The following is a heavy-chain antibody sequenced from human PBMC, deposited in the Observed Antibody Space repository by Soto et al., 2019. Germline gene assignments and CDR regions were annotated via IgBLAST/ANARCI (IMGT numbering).Heavy chain of an antibody. Sequence: EVHLLESGGGLVQPGGSLRLSCAASGFTFSNYAMSWVRQAPGKGLEWVSAISDTGGNTYYADSVKGRFTISRDNSKNTLYLQMNSLRAEDTAVYFCAKDSPAAWESRGYYSPFDYWGQGTLVTVSS. J-gene: IGHJ4*02. CDR2: ISDTGGNT. V-gene: IGHV3-23*01. CDR1: GFTFSNYA. CDR3: AKDSPAAWESRGYYSPFDY. D-gene: IGHD3-22*01.